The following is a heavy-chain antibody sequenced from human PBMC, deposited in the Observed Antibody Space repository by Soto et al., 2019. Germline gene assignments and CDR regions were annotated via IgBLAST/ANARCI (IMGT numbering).Heavy chain of an antibody. J-gene: IGHJ4*02. CDR2: VYYSGST. CDR1: GVSISSYY. CDR3: ARSDGRY. Sequence: QVQLQESGPGLVKPSETLSLTCTVSGVSISSYYWSWIRQPPGKGLEWIGYVYYSGSTNYNPSLKSRVTISVDTSKTQLSPKLSSVTAGDKPVYYCARSDGRYWGQGTLVTVSS. V-gene: IGHV4-59*01.